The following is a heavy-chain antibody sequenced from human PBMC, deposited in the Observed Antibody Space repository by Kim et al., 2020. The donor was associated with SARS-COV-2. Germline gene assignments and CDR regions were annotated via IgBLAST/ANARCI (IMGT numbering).Heavy chain of an antibody. CDR3: ARGYPWNCASNVFPGACDY. Sequence: GGSLRLSCAASGFSVSSHEMRWVRQAPGKGLEWIARISQGGTNVDYAASVKGRFTISRDSATNSVYLQMNSLRVEDSAVYYCARGYPWNCASNVFPGACDYWGQGTRVTVSS. D-gene: IGHD1-7*01. CDR1: GFSVSSHE. CDR2: ISQGGTNV. V-gene: IGHV3-48*03. J-gene: IGHJ4*02.